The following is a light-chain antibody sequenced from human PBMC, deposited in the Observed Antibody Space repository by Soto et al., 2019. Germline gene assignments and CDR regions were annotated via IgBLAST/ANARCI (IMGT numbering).Light chain of an antibody. Sequence: EIVLTQSPATLSLSPGERATLSCRASQSVSYHLAWYQQKPGQAPRLLIYDASNRATGIPARFSGSGSGTDFTLTISSLEPEDSAIYYCQQRNNWPPWTFGQGTKGEIK. CDR3: QQRNNWPPWT. V-gene: IGKV3-11*01. J-gene: IGKJ1*01. CDR1: QSVSYH. CDR2: DAS.